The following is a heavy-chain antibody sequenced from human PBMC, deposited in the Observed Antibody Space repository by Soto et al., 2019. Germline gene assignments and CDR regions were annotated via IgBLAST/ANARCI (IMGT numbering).Heavy chain of an antibody. Sequence: PGGSLRLSCAASGFTFSSYWMSWVRQAPRKGLEWVANIKQDGSEKYYVDSVKGRFTISRDNAKNSLYLQMNSLRAEDTAVYYCARDQSGYSGYDRNPYYYYGMDVWGQGTTVTVSS. CDR2: IKQDGSEK. CDR3: ARDQSGYSGYDRNPYYYYGMDV. CDR1: GFTFSSYW. V-gene: IGHV3-7*05. J-gene: IGHJ6*02. D-gene: IGHD5-12*01.